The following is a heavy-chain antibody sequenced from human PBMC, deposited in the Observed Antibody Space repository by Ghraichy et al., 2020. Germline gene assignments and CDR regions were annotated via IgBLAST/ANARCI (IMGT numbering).Heavy chain of an antibody. V-gene: IGHV1-3*01. D-gene: IGHD3-16*01. Sequence: ASVKVSCKASGYTFTNYAMHWVRQAPGQRLEWMGWINAGNGNTKYSQNFQGRVTITTDTSATTAYMELSSLRTEDTAVYYCARGTGGDYNYGIDVWGQGTTVTGSS. CDR3: ARGTGGDYNYGIDV. CDR2: INAGNGNT. J-gene: IGHJ6*02. CDR1: GYTFTNYA.